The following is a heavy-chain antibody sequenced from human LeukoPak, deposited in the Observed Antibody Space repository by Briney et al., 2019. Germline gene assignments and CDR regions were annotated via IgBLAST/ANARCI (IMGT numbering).Heavy chain of an antibody. D-gene: IGHD3-16*02. CDR1: GSTLSNVW. CDR2: ISSSSTYT. CDR3: ARLLYDYIWGSSRSYYFDF. V-gene: IGHV3-21*01. Sequence: GGSLRLSCAASGSTLSNVWMSWVRQAPGKGLEWVSSISSSSTYTYYVDSLKGRFTISRDNAKNSLYLQVNSLRAEDTAVYYCARLLYDYIWGSSRSYYFDFWGQGTLVTVSS. J-gene: IGHJ4*02.